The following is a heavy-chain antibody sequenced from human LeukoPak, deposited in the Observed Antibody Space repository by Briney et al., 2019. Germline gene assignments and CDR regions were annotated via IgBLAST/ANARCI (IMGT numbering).Heavy chain of an antibody. J-gene: IGHJ4*02. D-gene: IGHD3-10*01. CDR1: GGSISSSSYH. V-gene: IGHV4-39*01. Sequence: SETLSLTCTVSGGSISSSSYHWGWIRQPPGKGLEWIGNIYKGGSTNYNPSLKSRVTISVDTSKNQLSLKLTSVTAADTAVYYCARRPYGSGSFDYWGQGTLVTVSS. CDR2: IYKGGST. CDR3: ARRPYGSGSFDY.